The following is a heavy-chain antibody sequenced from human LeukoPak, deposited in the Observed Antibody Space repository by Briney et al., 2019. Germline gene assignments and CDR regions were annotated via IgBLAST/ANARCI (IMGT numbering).Heavy chain of an antibody. J-gene: IGHJ5*02. Sequence: GGSLRLSCAASGFTFSSYGMHWVRQAPGKGLEWVAVIWYDGSNKYYADSVKGRFTISRDNSKNTLYLQMNSLRAEDTAVYYCARDAEGYCSGGSCYSGWFDLWGQGTLVTVSS. V-gene: IGHV3-33*01. CDR2: IWYDGSNK. D-gene: IGHD2-15*01. CDR3: ARDAEGYCSGGSCYSGWFDL. CDR1: GFTFSSYG.